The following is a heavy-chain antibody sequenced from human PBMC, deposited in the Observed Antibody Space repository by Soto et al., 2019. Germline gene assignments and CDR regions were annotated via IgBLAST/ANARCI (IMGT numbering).Heavy chain of an antibody. CDR2: INNVASII. J-gene: IGHJ4*02. Sequence: GGSLRLSCAVSGITSNNYWMHWIRQTPGKGLVWVSHINNVASIINYADSVKGRFTISRDNAGNTLYLQMNSLRVEDTAVYYCAKEWTPRRAFDSWGQGTLVTVSS. V-gene: IGHV3-74*01. CDR3: AKEWTPRRAFDS. CDR1: GITSNNYW. D-gene: IGHD5-12*01.